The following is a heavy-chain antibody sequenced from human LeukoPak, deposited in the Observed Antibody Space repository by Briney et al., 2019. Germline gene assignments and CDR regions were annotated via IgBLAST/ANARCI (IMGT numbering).Heavy chain of an antibody. J-gene: IGHJ4*02. D-gene: IGHD3-22*01. V-gene: IGHV4-59*08. CDR2: IYYSGST. CDR1: GGSISSDY. Sequence: KPSETLSLTCTVSGGSISSDYWSWIRQPPGKGLEWIGCIYYSGSTIYNPSLKSRLTISVDTSKNQFSLKLSSVTAADTAVYHCGRQVRDSRGPWYYFESWGQGNLVTVSS. CDR3: GRQVRDSRGPWYYFES.